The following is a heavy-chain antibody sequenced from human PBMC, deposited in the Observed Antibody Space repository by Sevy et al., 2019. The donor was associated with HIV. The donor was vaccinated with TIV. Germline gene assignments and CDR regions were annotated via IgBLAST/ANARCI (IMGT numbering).Heavy chain of an antibody. V-gene: IGHV4-59*01. CDR2: IYYSGST. Sequence: SETLSLTCTVSGGSISSYYWSWIRQPPGKGLEWIGCIYYSGSTNYNPSLKSRVTISVDTSKNQFSLKLSSVTAADTAVYYCARESGSQRYFDYWGQGTLVTVSS. CDR1: GGSISSYY. D-gene: IGHD1-26*01. J-gene: IGHJ4*02. CDR3: ARESGSQRYFDY.